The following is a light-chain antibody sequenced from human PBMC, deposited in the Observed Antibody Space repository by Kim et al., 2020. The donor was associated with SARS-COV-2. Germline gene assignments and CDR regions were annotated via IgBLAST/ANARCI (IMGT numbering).Light chain of an antibody. CDR1: NSDVGGYNY. J-gene: IGLJ2*01. CDR3: SSYTSSSTLVV. CDR2: DVS. V-gene: IGLV2-14*03. Sequence: SITRSYTGTNSDVGGYNYVTWYQQHPGKAPKLMIYDVSNRPSGVSNRFSGSKSGNTASLTISGLQAEDEADYYCSSYTSSSTLVVFGGGTQLTVL.